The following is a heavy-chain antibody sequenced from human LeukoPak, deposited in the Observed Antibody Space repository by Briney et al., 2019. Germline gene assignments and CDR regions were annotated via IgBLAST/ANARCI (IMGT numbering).Heavy chain of an antibody. CDR3: ARAPIDSNSWYHAFDI. CDR2: IQQGGSHK. Sequence: GGSLRLSCAASGFTFSSYWMGWVRQAPGKGLEWVASIQQGGSHKYYMDSVEGRFTISRDNAKNSLFLQMNSLRAEDTAVYYCARAPIDSNSWYHAFDIWGQGTMVTVSS. D-gene: IGHD6-13*01. J-gene: IGHJ3*02. V-gene: IGHV3-7*01. CDR1: GFTFSSYW.